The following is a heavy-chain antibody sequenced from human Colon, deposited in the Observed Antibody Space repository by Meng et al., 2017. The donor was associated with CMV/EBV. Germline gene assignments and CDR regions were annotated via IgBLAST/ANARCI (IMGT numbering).Heavy chain of an antibody. CDR2: IIPILGIA. J-gene: IGHJ4*02. V-gene: IGHV1-69*10. CDR3: APYPGSSSTTDY. D-gene: IGHD6-6*01. Sequence: SVKVSCQAPAGTFSSYAISWVRQAPGQGLEWMGGIIPILGIANYAQKFQGRVTITADKSTSTAYMELSSLRAEDTAVYYCAPYPGSSSTTDYWGQGTLVTVSS. CDR1: AGTFSSYA.